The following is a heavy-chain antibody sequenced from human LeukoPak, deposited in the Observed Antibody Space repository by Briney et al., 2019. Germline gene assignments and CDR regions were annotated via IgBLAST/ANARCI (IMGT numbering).Heavy chain of an antibody. Sequence: GGSLRPSCAASGFTFSDYYMSWIRQAPGKGLEWVSYISSSGSTIYYADSVKGRFTISRDNAKNSLYLQMNSLRAEDTAVYYCARDSYYYDSRYFDYWGQGTLVTVSS. CDR2: ISSSGSTI. CDR1: GFTFSDYY. J-gene: IGHJ4*02. V-gene: IGHV3-11*04. D-gene: IGHD3-22*01. CDR3: ARDSYYYDSRYFDY.